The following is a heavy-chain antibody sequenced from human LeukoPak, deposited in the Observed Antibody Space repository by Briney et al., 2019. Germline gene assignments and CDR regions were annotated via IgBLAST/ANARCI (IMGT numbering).Heavy chain of an antibody. J-gene: IGHJ5*02. D-gene: IGHD3-10*01. V-gene: IGHV4-39*02. CDR3: ATHDEGSYFET. Sequence: SETLSLTCTVSGFSVRSSRPYWGWIRQSPGKGLEWIGSVYYVGNAYYRPSLLSRATISIDTSKTHISLRLTSVTATDTGIYYCATHDEGSYFETWGQGALVTVSS. CDR2: VYYVGNA. CDR1: GFSVRSSRPY.